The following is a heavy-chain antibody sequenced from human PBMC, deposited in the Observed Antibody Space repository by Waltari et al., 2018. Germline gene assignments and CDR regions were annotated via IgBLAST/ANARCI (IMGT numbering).Heavy chain of an antibody. Sequence: QVQLQESGPGLVKPSETLSLTCTVSGGSISSSYWSLIRLPPGTGLEWIGYIYYSGSTNYNPSLKSRVTISVDTSKNQFSLKLSSVTAADTAVYYCAGTIFGVESPLADYYYYYMDVWGKGTTVTVSS. V-gene: IGHV4-59*01. CDR3: AGTIFGVESPLADYYYYYMDV. J-gene: IGHJ6*03. CDR1: GGSISSSY. D-gene: IGHD3-3*01. CDR2: IYYSGST.